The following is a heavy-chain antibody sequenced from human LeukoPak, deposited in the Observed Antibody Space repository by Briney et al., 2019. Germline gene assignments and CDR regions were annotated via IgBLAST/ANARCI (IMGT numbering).Heavy chain of an antibody. CDR2: ISAYNGNT. V-gene: IGHV1-18*01. D-gene: IGHD3-22*01. CDR3: ARARDSSGYYRTDWFDP. Sequence: ASVKVSCKASGYTFTSYGISWVRQAPGQGLEWMGWISAYNGNTNYAQKLQGRVTMTTDTSTSTAYMELRSLRPDDTAVYYCARARDSSGYYRTDWFDPWGQGTLVTVSS. J-gene: IGHJ5*02. CDR1: GYTFTSYG.